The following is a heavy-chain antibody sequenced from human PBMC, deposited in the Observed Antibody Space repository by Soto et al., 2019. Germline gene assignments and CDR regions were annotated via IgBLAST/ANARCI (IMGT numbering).Heavy chain of an antibody. V-gene: IGHV3-53*01. D-gene: IGHD3-3*01. CDR2: ILSDDTT. CDR3: AADPYSPLFGF. CDR1: GFTFSHDY. J-gene: IGHJ4*02. Sequence: PGGSLRLSCVVSGFTFSHDYMSWVRQAPGRGLEWVSLILSDDTTYYADSVKGRFAISRDTSKNTMYFQMNSLRVEDTAVYYCAADPYSPLFGFWGQGTPVTVSS.